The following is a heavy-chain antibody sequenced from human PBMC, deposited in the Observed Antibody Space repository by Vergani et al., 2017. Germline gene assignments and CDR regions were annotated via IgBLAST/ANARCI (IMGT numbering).Heavy chain of an antibody. CDR3: AKDKEYSTPRGYYYYMDV. V-gene: IGHV3-66*02. J-gene: IGHJ6*03. D-gene: IGHD6-6*01. Sequence: ELQLVESGGGLVQPGGSLRLSCAASGSTVSGNYMTWVRQAPGKGLEWVSHIYSGDEKYYADSVKGRFTISRDNSKNTLYLQMNSLRAEDTAVYYCAKDKEYSTPRGYYYYMDVWGKGTTVTVSS. CDR1: GSTVSGNY. CDR2: IYSGDEK.